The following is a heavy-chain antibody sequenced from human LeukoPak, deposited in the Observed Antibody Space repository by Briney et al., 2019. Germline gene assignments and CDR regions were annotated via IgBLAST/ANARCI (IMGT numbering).Heavy chain of an antibody. Sequence: SETLSLTCTVSGGSISSYYWSWIRQPPGKGLEWIGYIYYSGSTNYNPSLKGRVTISVDTSKNQFSLKPSSVTAADTAVYYCARLRTYYDILTGYSLVHAFDIWGQGTMVTVSS. D-gene: IGHD3-9*01. CDR1: GGSISSYY. V-gene: IGHV4-59*08. CDR3: ARLRTYYDILTGYSLVHAFDI. J-gene: IGHJ3*02. CDR2: IYYSGST.